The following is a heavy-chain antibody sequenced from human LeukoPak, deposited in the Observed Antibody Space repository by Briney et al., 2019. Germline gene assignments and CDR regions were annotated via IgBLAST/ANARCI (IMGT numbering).Heavy chain of an antibody. Sequence: SVKVSCKASGGTFSTYAISWVRQAPGQGLEWMGGIIPIFGTANYAQKFQGRVTITADESTSTAYMELSSLRSEDTAVYYCARGNEGIVVVPAAVASGMDVWGKGTTVTVSS. CDR1: GGTFSTYA. J-gene: IGHJ6*04. CDR2: IIPIFGTA. D-gene: IGHD2-2*01. CDR3: ARGNEGIVVVPAAVASGMDV. V-gene: IGHV1-69*13.